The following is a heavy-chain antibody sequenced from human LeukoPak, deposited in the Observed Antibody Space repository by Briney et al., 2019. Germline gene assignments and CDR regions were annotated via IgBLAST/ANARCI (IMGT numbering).Heavy chain of an antibody. CDR1: GYTLTELS. CDR3: ATGQIQRIAAAGSSQVPFYYYYYGMDV. CDR2: SDPEDGET. Sequence: ASVKVSCKVSGYTLTELSMHWVRQAPGKGLEWMGGSDPEDGETIYAQKFQGRVTMTEDTSTDTAYMELSSLRSEDTAVYYCATGQIQRIAAAGSSQVPFYYYYYGMDVWGQGTTVTVSS. J-gene: IGHJ6*02. D-gene: IGHD6-13*01. V-gene: IGHV1-24*01.